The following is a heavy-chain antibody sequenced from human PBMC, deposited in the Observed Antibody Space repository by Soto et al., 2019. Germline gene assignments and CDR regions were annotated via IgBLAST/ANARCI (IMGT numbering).Heavy chain of an antibody. Sequence: QVQLQESGPGLVMPSETLSLTCTVSGDSVNNYYWSWLRQPPGKGLEWSGYIYYSGSTNYNPSLTSRVTMSIDTSKNQFSLELSSVTAADTAVYYCASLGEFGSGRFHPDYWGQGTLVTVSS. J-gene: IGHJ4*02. CDR3: ASLGEFGSGRFHPDY. CDR2: IYYSGST. V-gene: IGHV4-59*08. D-gene: IGHD3-10*01. CDR1: GDSVNNYY.